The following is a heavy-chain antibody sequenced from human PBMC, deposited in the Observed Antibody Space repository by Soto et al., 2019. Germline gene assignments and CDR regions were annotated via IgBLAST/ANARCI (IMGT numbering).Heavy chain of an antibody. CDR1: GYTFTSYG. J-gene: IGHJ4*02. V-gene: IGHV1-69*13. D-gene: IGHD3-22*01. CDR2: IIPIFGTA. CDR3: ARADYYDSSGYALFDY. Sequence: GASVKVSCKASGYTFTSYGISWVRQAPGQGLEWMGGIIPIFGTANYAQKFQGRVTITADESTSTAYMELSSLRSEDTAVYYCARADYYDSSGYALFDYWGQGTLVTVSS.